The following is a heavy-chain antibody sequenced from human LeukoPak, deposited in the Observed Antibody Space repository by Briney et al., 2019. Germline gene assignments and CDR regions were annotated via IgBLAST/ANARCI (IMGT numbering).Heavy chain of an antibody. Sequence: GGSLILSCAASGFSFSDYRMSWVRQAPGKGLEWVANVRQDGYEKNYVDSVRGRFTISRDNVRNALYLQMDGLRADDTAVYYCATYCTSATCITGVLGVFDIWGQGAWVIVSS. D-gene: IGHD2-2*01. CDR1: GFSFSDYR. V-gene: IGHV3-7*01. CDR3: ATYCTSATCITGVLGVFDI. J-gene: IGHJ3*02. CDR2: VRQDGYEK.